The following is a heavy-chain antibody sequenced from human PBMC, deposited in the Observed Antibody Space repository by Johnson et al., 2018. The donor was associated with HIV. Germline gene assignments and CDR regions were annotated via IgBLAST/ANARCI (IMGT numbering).Heavy chain of an antibody. J-gene: IGHJ3*02. Sequence: VQLVESGGGLAQPGGSLRLSCVASGFTFSSYWMSWVRQAPGKGLEWVTNIKQDGSEKYSVDSVKGRFSISRDNAKNSLDLQMNSLRAEDTAVYYCARDTSGEGRAFDIWGQGTMVTVSS. D-gene: IGHD3-10*01. CDR1: GFTFSSYW. CDR3: ARDTSGEGRAFDI. CDR2: IKQDGSEK. V-gene: IGHV3-7*05.